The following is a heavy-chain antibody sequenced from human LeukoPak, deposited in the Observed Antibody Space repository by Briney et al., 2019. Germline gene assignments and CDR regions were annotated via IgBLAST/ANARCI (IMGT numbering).Heavy chain of an antibody. CDR1: GYTFTSYY. Sequence: ASVKVSCKASGYTFTSYYMHWVRQAPGQGLEWMGIINPSGGTTSYAQKFQGRVTMTRDTSTSTVYMELSSLRSEDTAMYYCARGTPSMNYYDSSGYYPDLYYFDYWGQGTLVTVSS. V-gene: IGHV1-46*01. CDR2: INPSGGTT. D-gene: IGHD3-22*01. J-gene: IGHJ4*02. CDR3: ARGTPSMNYYDSSGYYPDLYYFDY.